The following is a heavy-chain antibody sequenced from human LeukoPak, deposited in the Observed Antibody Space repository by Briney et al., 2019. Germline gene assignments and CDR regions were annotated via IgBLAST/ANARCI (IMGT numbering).Heavy chain of an antibody. CDR1: APSISGYY. V-gene: IGHV4-59*08. J-gene: IGHJ4*02. CDR3: ARRLFDY. CDR2: IYYSGST. Sequence: PSQTLSLTCSDPAPSISGYYWSWIRQPPRKGLEWIGYIYYSGSTDYNPSLKSRLTISVDTSKNQFSLKLNSVTAADTAVYYCARRLFDYWGQGTLVTVSS.